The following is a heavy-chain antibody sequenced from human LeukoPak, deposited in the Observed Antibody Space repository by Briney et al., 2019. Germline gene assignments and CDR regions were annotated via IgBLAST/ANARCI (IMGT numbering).Heavy chain of an antibody. CDR2: IRYGGSKK. CDR3: VKGRDFYFDY. CDR1: GFTFSDYG. D-gene: IGHD3/OR15-3a*01. Sequence: GGSLRLSCAASGFTFSDYGMHWVRQAPGKGLEWVTFIRYGGSKKYYADSVKGRFTFSRDNSKNMLYLQTNSLRAGDTAIYYCVKGRDFYFDYWGQGTLVTVSS. J-gene: IGHJ4*02. V-gene: IGHV3-30*02.